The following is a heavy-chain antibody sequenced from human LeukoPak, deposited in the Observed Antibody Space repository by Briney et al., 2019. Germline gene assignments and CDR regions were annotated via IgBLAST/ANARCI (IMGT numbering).Heavy chain of an antibody. J-gene: IGHJ4*02. Sequence: ASVKVSCKASGYTFTAYYMHWVRQAPGQGPEWMGWINPNTGDTKYAQKFQGRVTMTRDTTISTAYLELSRLTSDDSAVYYCASYPRYVSTPPFDYWGQGTLVTVSS. CDR2: INPNTGDT. V-gene: IGHV1-2*02. D-gene: IGHD2-15*01. CDR3: ASYPRYVSTPPFDY. CDR1: GYTFTAYY.